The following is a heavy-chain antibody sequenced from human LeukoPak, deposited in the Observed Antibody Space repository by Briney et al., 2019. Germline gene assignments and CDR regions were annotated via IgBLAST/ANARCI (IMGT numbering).Heavy chain of an antibody. J-gene: IGHJ4*02. CDR3: ARNPQQLVGLDY. CDR2: IWYDGSNK. V-gene: IGHV3-33*01. CDR1: GFTFSSYG. Sequence: GGSLRLSCAASGFTFSSYGMHWVRQAPGKGLEWVAVIWYDGSNKYYADFVRGRFTISRDNSKNTLYLHMNSLRAEDTAVYYCARNPQQLVGLDYWGQGTLVTVSS. D-gene: IGHD6-13*01.